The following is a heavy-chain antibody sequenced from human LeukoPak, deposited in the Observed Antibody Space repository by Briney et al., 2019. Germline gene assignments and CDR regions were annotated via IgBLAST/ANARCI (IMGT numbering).Heavy chain of an antibody. J-gene: IGHJ4*02. V-gene: IGHV4-39*07. CDR3: ARGWLVRRYFDY. CDR1: GGSISSSTYY. CDR2: INHSGST. Sequence: PSETLSLTCTVSGGSISSSTYYWGWIRQPPGKGLEWIGEINHSGSTNYNPSLKSRVTISVDTSKNQFSLKLSSVTTADTAVYYCARGWLVRRYFDYWGQGTLVTVSS. D-gene: IGHD6-19*01.